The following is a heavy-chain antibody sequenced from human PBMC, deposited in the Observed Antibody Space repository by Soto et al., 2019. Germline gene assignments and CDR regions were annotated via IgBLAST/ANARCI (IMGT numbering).Heavy chain of an antibody. D-gene: IGHD2-15*01. CDR1: GLTFSSYA. Sequence: GGSLRLSCAASGLTFSSYAMSWVRQAPGKGLEWVSAISGSGGSTYYADSVKGRFTISRDNSKNTLYLQMNSLRAEDTAVYYCAPPAPGGPYYYGMDVWGQGTTVTVSS. CDR3: APPAPGGPYYYGMDV. J-gene: IGHJ6*02. CDR2: ISGSGGST. V-gene: IGHV3-23*01.